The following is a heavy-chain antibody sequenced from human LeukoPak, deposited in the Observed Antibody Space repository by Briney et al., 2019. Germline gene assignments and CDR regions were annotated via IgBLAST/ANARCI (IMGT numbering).Heavy chain of an antibody. CDR3: ARELSGWYSFSFDP. D-gene: IGHD6-19*01. CDR2: INTNTGNP. CDR1: GYTFTSYA. V-gene: IGHV7-4-1*02. J-gene: IGHJ5*02. Sequence: ASVKVSCKASGYTFTSYAMNWVRQAPGQGLEWMGWINTNTGNPTYAQGFTGRFVFSLDTSVCTAYLQISSLKAEDTAVYYCARELSGWYSFSFDPWGQGTLVTVSS.